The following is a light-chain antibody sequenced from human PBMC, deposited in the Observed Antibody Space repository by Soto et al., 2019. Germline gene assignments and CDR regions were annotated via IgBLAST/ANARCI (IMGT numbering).Light chain of an antibody. CDR2: SAN. V-gene: IGKV1-17*03. CDR1: QDISNF. CDR3: LQHKSYPRT. Sequence: DIQMTQSPSDMSASVGDRVTITCRAGQDISNFLVWFQQRPGKVPKRLMYSANRLESGVPSRFSGSGSGTEFTLTISSLQPEDFATYYCLQHKSYPRTFGQGTKVEIK. J-gene: IGKJ1*01.